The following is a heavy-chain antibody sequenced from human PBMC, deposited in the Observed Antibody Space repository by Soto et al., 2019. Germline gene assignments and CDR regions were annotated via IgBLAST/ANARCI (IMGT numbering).Heavy chain of an antibody. CDR2: MNPNSGNT. V-gene: IGHV1-8*01. D-gene: IGHD3-16*01. Sequence: ASVKVSCKASGYTFTSYDINWVRQATGQGLEWMGWMNPNSGNTGYAQKFQGRVTMTRNTSISTAYMELSSLRSEDTAVYYCARGPGYDYIWGSYCYGDVFDIWGQGTMVTVSS. J-gene: IGHJ3*02. CDR1: GYTFTSYD. CDR3: ARGPGYDYIWGSYCYGDVFDI.